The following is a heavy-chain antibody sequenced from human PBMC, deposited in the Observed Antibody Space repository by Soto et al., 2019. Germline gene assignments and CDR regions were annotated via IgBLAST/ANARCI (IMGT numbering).Heavy chain of an antibody. V-gene: IGHV4-4*02. CDR3: ARVSGSYYYGMDV. Sequence: QVQLQESGPGLVKPSGTLSLTCAVAGGSISSSNWWSWVRQPPGKGLEWIGEIYHSGSTNYNPSVKSRVTISVAKPKNQYSLKLSSVIAADTAVYYCARVSGSYYYGMDVWGQWTTVTVSS. CDR2: IYHSGST. D-gene: IGHD1-26*01. CDR1: GGSISSSNW. J-gene: IGHJ6*02.